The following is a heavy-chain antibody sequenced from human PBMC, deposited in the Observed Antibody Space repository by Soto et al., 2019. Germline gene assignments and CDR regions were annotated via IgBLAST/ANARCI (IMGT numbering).Heavy chain of an antibody. D-gene: IGHD1-26*01. CDR2: ISYDGSNK. CDR3: AKDRAGSGSYHYYYGMDV. Sequence: PGGSLRLSCAASGFTFSSYGMHWVRQAPGKGLEWVAVISYDGSNKYYADSVKGRFTISRDNSKNTLYLQMNSLRAEDTAVYYCAKDRAGSGSYHYYYGMDVWGQGTTVTVSS. J-gene: IGHJ6*02. V-gene: IGHV3-30*18. CDR1: GFTFSSYG.